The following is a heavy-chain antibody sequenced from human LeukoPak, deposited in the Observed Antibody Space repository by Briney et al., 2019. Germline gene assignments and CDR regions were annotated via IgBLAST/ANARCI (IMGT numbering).Heavy chain of an antibody. CDR3: ARDHRYQYNWFDP. CDR1: GGSISSSNW. D-gene: IGHD2-2*01. Sequence: PSETLSLTCAVSGGSISSSNWWSWVRQPPGKGLEWIGEIYHSGSTNYNPSLKSRVTISVDKSKNQFSLKLSSVTAADTAVYYCARDHRYQYNWFDPWGQGTLVTVSS. V-gene: IGHV4-4*02. J-gene: IGHJ5*02. CDR2: IYHSGST.